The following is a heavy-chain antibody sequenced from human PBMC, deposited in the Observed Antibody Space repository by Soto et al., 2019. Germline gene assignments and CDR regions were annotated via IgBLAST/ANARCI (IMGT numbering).Heavy chain of an antibody. D-gene: IGHD3-10*01. J-gene: IGHJ4*02. CDR2: IWYDGGNQ. V-gene: IGHV3-33*01. CDR1: GFTFSGYG. Sequence: QVQLVESGGGVVQPGTSLRLSCVASGFTFSGYGMNWVRQAPGKGLEWVGVIWYDGGNQYYADSVKGRFTISRENSKNTLYLQMNSLRAEDTAVYYCARVLDYYGSGTFGEVGCDYWGQGTQVTVSS. CDR3: ARVLDYYGSGTFGEVGCDY.